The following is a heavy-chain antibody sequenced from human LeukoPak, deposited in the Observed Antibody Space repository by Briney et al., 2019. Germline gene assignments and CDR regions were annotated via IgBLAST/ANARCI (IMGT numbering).Heavy chain of an antibody. D-gene: IGHD3-16*01. CDR2: IYSRDST. CDR3: ARESTPLRGAFDP. Sequence: GGSLRLSCAASGFTARNNHMSWVRQAPGKGLEWGSVIYSRDSTYHADSVKGRFTISRHTSKNTLYLQMNSLRAEDTAVYYCARESTPLRGAFDPWGPGTLVTVSS. J-gene: IGHJ5*02. V-gene: IGHV3-53*04. CDR1: GFTARNNH.